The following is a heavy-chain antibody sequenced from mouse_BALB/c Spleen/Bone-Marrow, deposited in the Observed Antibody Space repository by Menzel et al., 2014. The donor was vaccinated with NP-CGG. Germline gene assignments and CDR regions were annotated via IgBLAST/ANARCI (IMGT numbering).Heavy chain of an antibody. D-gene: IGHD2-14*01. CDR1: GYTFTSYW. CDR2: INPCAGYT. Sequence: VQLQQSGAELAKPGASVKMSCKASGYTFTSYWMHWVKQRPGQGLEWIGYINPCAGYTDYNQKFKDKASLTADTSSSTAYRQLGSLTAEDSAGYDCARGDRDDGWDYWGQGTRVTVSA. V-gene: IGHV1-7*01. CDR3: ARGDRDDGWDY. J-gene: IGHJ3*01.